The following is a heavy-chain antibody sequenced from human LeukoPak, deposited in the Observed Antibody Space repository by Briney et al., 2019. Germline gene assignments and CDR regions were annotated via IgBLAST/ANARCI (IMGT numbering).Heavy chain of an antibody. D-gene: IGHD6-13*01. CDR1: GFTFSSYA. V-gene: IGHV3-30-3*01. Sequence: PGGSLRLSCAASGFTFSSYAMHWVRQAPGKGLEWVAVISYDGSNKYYADSVKGRFTISRDNSKNTLYLQMNSLRAEDTAVYYCARARVSAAAAGTKTYYYGMDVWGQGTTVTVSS. CDR3: ARARVSAAAAGTKTYYYGMDV. J-gene: IGHJ6*02. CDR2: ISYDGSNK.